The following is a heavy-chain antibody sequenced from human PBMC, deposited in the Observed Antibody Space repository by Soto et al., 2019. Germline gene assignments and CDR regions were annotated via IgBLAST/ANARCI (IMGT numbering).Heavy chain of an antibody. V-gene: IGHV4-30-4*01. J-gene: IGHJ6*02. CDR1: GGSISSGDYY. D-gene: IGHD3-3*01. CDR3: AREERIFGVVPRGMDG. Sequence: QVQLQESGPGLVKPSQTLSLTCTVSGGSISSGDYYWSWIRQPPGKGLEWIGYIYYSGSTYYNPSLKSRVTISVDTSKNQFSLKLSSVTAADTAVYYCAREERIFGVVPRGMDGWGQGTTVTVSS. CDR2: IYYSGST.